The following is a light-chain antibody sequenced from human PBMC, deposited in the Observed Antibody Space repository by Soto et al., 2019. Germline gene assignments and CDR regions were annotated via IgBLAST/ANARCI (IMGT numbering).Light chain of an antibody. CDR1: QRVSSSS. Sequence: EIVLTQSPGILSLSPGERATLSCRASQRVSSSSLAWYQQKPGQAPRLLIYGASSRATGIPDRFSGSGSGTDFTLTISRLEPEDFAVYYCQQSGSSPPTWAFGQGTKVEIK. J-gene: IGKJ1*01. V-gene: IGKV3-20*01. CDR2: GAS. CDR3: QQSGSSPPTWA.